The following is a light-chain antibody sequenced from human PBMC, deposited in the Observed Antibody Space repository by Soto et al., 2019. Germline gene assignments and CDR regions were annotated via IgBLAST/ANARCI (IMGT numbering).Light chain of an antibody. CDR2: WAS. CDR3: QQYYSTPRWT. CDR1: QSVLYSSNNKNY. J-gene: IGKJ1*01. V-gene: IGKV4-1*01. Sequence: DIVMTQPPDSLPVSLGERATINCKSSQSVLYSSNNKNYLAWYQQKPGQPPKLLIYWASTRESGVPDRFSGSGSGTDFTLTISSLQAEDVAVYYCQQYYSTPRWTFGQGTKVEIK.